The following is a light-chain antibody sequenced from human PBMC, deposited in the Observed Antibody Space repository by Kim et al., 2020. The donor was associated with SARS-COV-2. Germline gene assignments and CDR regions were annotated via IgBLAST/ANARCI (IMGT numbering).Light chain of an antibody. CDR2: KAS. Sequence: DIQMTQSPSTLSASAGDRVSITCRASQSISRWLAWYRQKPGKAPNLLIYKASTLETGVPSRFSGSGSGTEFTLTISSLQPDDFATYYCQQYNTFPYTFGQGTKLEI. CDR1: QSISRW. CDR3: QQYNTFPYT. J-gene: IGKJ2*01. V-gene: IGKV1-5*03.